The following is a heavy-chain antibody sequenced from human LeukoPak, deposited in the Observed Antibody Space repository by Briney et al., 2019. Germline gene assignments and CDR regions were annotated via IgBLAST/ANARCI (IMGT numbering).Heavy chain of an antibody. V-gene: IGHV4-59*01. J-gene: IGHJ3*02. CDR2: IFYNEGT. CDR1: SGSFRTYY. D-gene: IGHD2-2*01. Sequence: SETLSLTCTVSSGSFRTYYWSWIRQPPGKELEWIGYIFYNEGTSYNPSLKSRVIISVDTSNNQLSLKVNSVTAADTAMYYCVKSNSRYQPWTLDIWGRGTMVTVSS. CDR3: VKSNSRYQPWTLDI.